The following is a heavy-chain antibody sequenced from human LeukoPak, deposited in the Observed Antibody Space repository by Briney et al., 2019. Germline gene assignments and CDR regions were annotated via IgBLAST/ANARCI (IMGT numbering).Heavy chain of an antibody. CDR1: GGSISSYY. Sequence: SETLSLTCTVSGGSISSYYWSWIRQPPGKGPEWIGSIYYSGDTYYNPSLRSRVTISVDTSKNQFSLKLTSVTAADTAVYYCARSSAAAGPTHNWFGPWGQGTLVTVPS. J-gene: IGHJ5*02. V-gene: IGHV4-39*01. D-gene: IGHD6-13*01. CDR3: ARSSAAAGPTHNWFGP. CDR2: IYYSGDT.